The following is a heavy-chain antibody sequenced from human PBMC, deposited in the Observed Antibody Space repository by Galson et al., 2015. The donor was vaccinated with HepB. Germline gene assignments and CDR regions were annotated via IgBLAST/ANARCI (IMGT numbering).Heavy chain of an antibody. CDR3: ARARSITAAVYFDY. D-gene: IGHD6-13*01. J-gene: IGHJ4*02. CDR1: GFTFSDYA. CDR2: MSYDGSNA. Sequence: SLRLSCAASGFTFSDYAMHWVRQAPGMGLEWVAVMSYDGSNAYYPESVKGRFTISRDNSKNTLYLQMNSLRAEDTAVYYCARARSITAAVYFDYWGQGTLVTVSS. V-gene: IGHV3-30*04.